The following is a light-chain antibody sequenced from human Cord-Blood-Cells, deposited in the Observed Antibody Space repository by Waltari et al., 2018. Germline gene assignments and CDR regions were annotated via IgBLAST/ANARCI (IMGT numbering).Light chain of an antibody. J-gene: IGKJ4*01. V-gene: IGKV1-16*02. CDR3: QQYNSYPRT. CDR2: AAS. CDR1: QGISNY. Sequence: DIHMTQSPSSLSASVVDRVTITCRPSQGISNYLAWFQQKPGKAPNSLIYAASRLQSGVPTKFSGSGSGTDFTLTISSQQPEDSAPYYCQQYNSYPRTLGGGTKVEIK.